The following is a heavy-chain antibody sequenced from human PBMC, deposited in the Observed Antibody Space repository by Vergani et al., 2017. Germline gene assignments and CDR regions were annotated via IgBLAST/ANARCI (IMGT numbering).Heavy chain of an antibody. J-gene: IGHJ6*02. CDR3: ARDEFQLVGSGSARYYYYGMDV. CDR2: IYYSGST. Sequence: QLQLQESGPGLVKPSETLSLTCTVSGGSISSSNYYWGWIRQPPGKGLEWIGSIYYSGSTYYNPSLKSRVTISVDTSKNQFSLRLSSVTAADTAVYYCARDEFQLVGSGSARYYYYGMDVWGQGTTVTVSS. CDR1: GGSISSSNYY. V-gene: IGHV4-39*02. D-gene: IGHD3-10*01.